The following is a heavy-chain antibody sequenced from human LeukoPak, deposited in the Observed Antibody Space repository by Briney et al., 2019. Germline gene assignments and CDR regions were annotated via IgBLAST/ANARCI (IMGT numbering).Heavy chain of an antibody. CDR3: ARAFKLPNTYYYDSSGYYYFLLDAFDI. CDR2: INHSGST. D-gene: IGHD3-22*01. Sequence: SETLSLTCAVYGGSFSGYYWSWIRQPPGKGLEWIGEINHSGSTNYNPSLKSRVTISVDTSKNQFSLKLSSVTAADTAVYYCARAFKLPNTYYYDSSGYYYFLLDAFDIWGQGTMVTVSS. CDR1: GGSFSGYY. J-gene: IGHJ3*02. V-gene: IGHV4-34*01.